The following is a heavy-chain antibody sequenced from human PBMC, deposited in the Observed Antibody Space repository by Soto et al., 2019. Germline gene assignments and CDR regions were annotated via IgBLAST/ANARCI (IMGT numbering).Heavy chain of an antibody. CDR3: VRTSSY. D-gene: IGHD2-2*01. CDR1: GFAVNSDY. Sequence: SGGSLRLSCAASGFAVNSDYMSWVRQAPGKGLEWVSVLFGGGATHYSDSVKGRFTISRDISKNTVFLQMNSLRAEDTAVYYCVRTSSYWGQGTRVTVSS. J-gene: IGHJ4*02. V-gene: IGHV3-53*01. CDR2: LFGGGAT.